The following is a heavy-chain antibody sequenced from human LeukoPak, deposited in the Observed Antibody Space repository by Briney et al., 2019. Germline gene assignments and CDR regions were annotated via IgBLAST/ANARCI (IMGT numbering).Heavy chain of an antibody. Sequence: PETLSLTCAVYGGSFSGYYWSWIRQPPGKGLEWIGEINHSGSTNYNPSLKSRVTISVDTSKNQFSLKLSSVTAADTAVYYCARDVYGSGSDTFDYWGQGTLVTVSS. J-gene: IGHJ4*02. CDR1: GGSFSGYY. CDR3: ARDVYGSGSDTFDY. CDR2: INHSGST. V-gene: IGHV4-34*01. D-gene: IGHD3-10*01.